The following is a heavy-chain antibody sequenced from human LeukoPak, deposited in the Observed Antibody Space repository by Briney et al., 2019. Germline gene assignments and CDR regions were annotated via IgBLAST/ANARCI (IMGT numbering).Heavy chain of an antibody. J-gene: IGHJ3*02. D-gene: IGHD3-3*01. V-gene: IGHV3-48*01. CDR1: GFTFSSYS. CDR2: ISSSSSTI. CDR3: ARDSSGYDFWSGYYTWPKGEAFDI. Sequence: GGSLRLSCAASGFTFSSYSMNWVRQAPGKGLEWVSSISSSSSTINYADSVKGRFTISRDNAKNSLYLQMNSPRAEDTAVYYCARDSSGYDFWSGYYTWPKGEAFDIWGQGTMVTVSS.